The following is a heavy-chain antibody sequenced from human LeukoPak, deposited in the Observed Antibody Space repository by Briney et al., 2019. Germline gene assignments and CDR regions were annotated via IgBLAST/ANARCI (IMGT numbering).Heavy chain of an antibody. J-gene: IGHJ4*02. Sequence: GASVKVSCKASGGTFSSYAISWVRQAPGQGLEWMGGIIPIFGTASYAQKFQGRVTITADESTSTAYMELSSLRSEDTAVYYCASAWDFWSGYSFWGQGTLVTVSS. CDR3: ASAWDFWSGYSF. CDR2: IIPIFGTA. CDR1: GGTFSSYA. D-gene: IGHD3-3*01. V-gene: IGHV1-69*13.